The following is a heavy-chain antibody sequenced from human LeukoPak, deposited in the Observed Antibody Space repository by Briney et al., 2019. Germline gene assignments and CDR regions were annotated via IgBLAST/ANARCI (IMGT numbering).Heavy chain of an antibody. CDR3: ARPSTSTVAGDYDY. Sequence: ASVKVSCKASGYTFTGYYMHWVRQAPGQGLEWMGWINPNSGGTNYAQKLQGRVTMTTDTSTSTAYMELRSLRSDDTAVYYCARPSTSTVAGDYDYWGQGTLVTVSS. V-gene: IGHV1-2*02. CDR2: INPNSGGT. CDR1: GYTFTGYY. D-gene: IGHD6-19*01. J-gene: IGHJ4*02.